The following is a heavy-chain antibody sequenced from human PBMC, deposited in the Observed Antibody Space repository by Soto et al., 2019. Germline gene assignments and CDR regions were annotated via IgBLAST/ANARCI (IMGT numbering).Heavy chain of an antibody. Sequence: GGSLRLSCAASGFTFTSFAMSWVRQAPGKGLEWVSAISGTGGSTYYADSVKGRFTISRDNSKNTLYLQVNSLRAEDTAVYYCAKDRSKYYYHYGMDVWGHGTTVTVSS. CDR1: GFTFTSFA. CDR3: AKDRSKYYYHYGMDV. V-gene: IGHV3-23*01. CDR2: ISGTGGST. J-gene: IGHJ6*02.